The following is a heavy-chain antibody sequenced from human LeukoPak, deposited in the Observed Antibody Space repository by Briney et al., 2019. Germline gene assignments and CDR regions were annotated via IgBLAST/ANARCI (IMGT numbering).Heavy chain of an antibody. CDR2: IKEDGSEK. D-gene: IGHD6-19*01. CDR3: VRDPVSGWYGVRFDY. V-gene: IGHV3-7*01. CDR1: GFTFSRYW. Sequence: PGGSLRLSWAASGFTFSRYWMSWVRQAPGKGLGWVANIKEDGSEKYYVDSVKGRFTISRDNAKNSLYLQMNSLRAEDTAVYYCVRDPVSGWYGVRFDYWGQGTLVTVSS. J-gene: IGHJ4*02.